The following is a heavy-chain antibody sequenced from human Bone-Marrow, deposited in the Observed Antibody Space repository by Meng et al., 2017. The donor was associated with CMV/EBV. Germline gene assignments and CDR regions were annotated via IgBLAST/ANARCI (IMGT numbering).Heavy chain of an antibody. CDR3: TREDYGVFDI. Sequence: GESLKISCAASGFTFSSYSMNWVRQAPGKGLEWVSYISSSGSTIYYADSVKGRFTISRDNAKNSLYLQMNSLRAEDTAVYYCTREDYGVFDIWGQGTMVTVSS. CDR2: ISSSGSTI. D-gene: IGHD4/OR15-4a*01. J-gene: IGHJ3*02. V-gene: IGHV3-48*04. CDR1: GFTFSSYS.